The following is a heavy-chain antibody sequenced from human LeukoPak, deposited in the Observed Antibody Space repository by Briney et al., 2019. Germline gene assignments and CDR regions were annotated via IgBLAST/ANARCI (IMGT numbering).Heavy chain of an antibody. CDR3: ARDGLVPAAMYTDYFDY. CDR2: IYHSGST. CDR1: GYSISSGYY. J-gene: IGHJ4*02. Sequence: RPSETLSLTCAVSGYSISSGYYWGWIRQPPGKGLEWSGSIYHSGSTYYNPSLKSRVTISVDTSKNQFSLKLSSVTAADTAVYYCARDGLVPAAMYTDYFDYWGQGTLVTVSS. V-gene: IGHV4-38-2*02. D-gene: IGHD2-2*01.